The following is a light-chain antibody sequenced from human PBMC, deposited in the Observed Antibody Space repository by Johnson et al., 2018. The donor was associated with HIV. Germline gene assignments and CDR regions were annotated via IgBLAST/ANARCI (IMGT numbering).Light chain of an antibody. Sequence: QSVLTQPPSVSAAPGQKVTISCSGSSSNIGNNYVSWYQQLPGTAPKLLINENNKRPSGIPARFSGAKSGTSATLGITGLQTGDEADYYCGTWDSSLSAPGYVFGTGTKVTVL. V-gene: IGLV1-51*02. CDR2: ENN. J-gene: IGLJ1*01. CDR3: GTWDSSLSAPGYV. CDR1: SSNIGNNY.